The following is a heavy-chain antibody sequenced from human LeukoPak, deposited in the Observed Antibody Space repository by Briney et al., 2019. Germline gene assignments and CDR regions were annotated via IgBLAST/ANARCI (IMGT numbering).Heavy chain of an antibody. D-gene: IGHD5-18*01. Sequence: GGSLRLSCAASGFTFSASAMHWVRQASGKGLEWVGRIRSKTNSYATEYAASVKGRFTISRDDSKNTGYLQMDSLRTEDTAVYYCTSTWIQLWFDYWGQGTLVTVSS. J-gene: IGHJ4*02. CDR2: IRSKTNSYAT. CDR1: GFTFSASA. CDR3: TSTWIQLWFDY. V-gene: IGHV3-73*01.